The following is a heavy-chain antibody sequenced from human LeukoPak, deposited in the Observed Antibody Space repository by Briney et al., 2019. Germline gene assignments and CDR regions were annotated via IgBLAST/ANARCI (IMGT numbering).Heavy chain of an antibody. CDR3: AKFALRYCSGGSCHPFDY. CDR2: ISGSGGST. V-gene: IGHV3-23*01. CDR1: GFTFSSYA. Sequence: GGSLRLSCAASGFTFSSYAMSWVRQAPGKGLEWVSAISGSGGSTYYADSVKGRFTISRDNSKNTLYLQMNSLRAEDTAVYYCAKFALRYCSGGSCHPFDYWGQGTLVTVSS. D-gene: IGHD2-15*01. J-gene: IGHJ4*02.